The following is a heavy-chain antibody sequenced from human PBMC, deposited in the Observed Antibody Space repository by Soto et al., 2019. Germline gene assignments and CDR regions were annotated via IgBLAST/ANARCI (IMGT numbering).Heavy chain of an antibody. CDR1: GYNFATFW. D-gene: IGHD6-6*01. CDR2: IYPGDSGT. Sequence: VESLKISCQGSGYNFATFWIGSVRQTPGKGLEWMGIIYPGDSGTRYSPSFQGQVTMSVDKSINTAYLQWSSLKASDTAIYYCARHGSIGARLNYFDPWGQGTQVTVSS. V-gene: IGHV5-51*01. CDR3: ARHGSIGARLNYFDP. J-gene: IGHJ5*02.